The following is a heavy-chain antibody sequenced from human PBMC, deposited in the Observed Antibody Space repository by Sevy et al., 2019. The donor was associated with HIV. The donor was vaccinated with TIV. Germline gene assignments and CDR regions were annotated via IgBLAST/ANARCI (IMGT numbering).Heavy chain of an antibody. V-gene: IGHV3-30-3*01. CDR3: VRVAVEYCTDDCYHRFDY. Sequence: GGSLRLSCAASGFTFTLYAIHWVRQAPGKGLEWVALISYSGTNKYYADSVKGRFTISRDDSKNTAYLQMNNLRTDDTAVYYCVRVAVEYCTDDCYHRFDYWGQGTQFTVSS. J-gene: IGHJ4*02. D-gene: IGHD2-21*02. CDR1: GFTFTLYA. CDR2: ISYSGTNK.